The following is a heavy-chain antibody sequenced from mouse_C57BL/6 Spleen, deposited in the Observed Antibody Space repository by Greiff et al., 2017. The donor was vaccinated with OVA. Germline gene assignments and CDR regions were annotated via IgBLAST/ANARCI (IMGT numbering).Heavy chain of an antibody. D-gene: IGHD2-5*01. CDR3: ARGDYSIPFGY. J-gene: IGHJ2*01. CDR2: INPNNGGT. V-gene: IGHV1-26*01. Sequence: EVQLQQSGPELVKPGASVKISCKASGYTFTDYYMNWVKQSHGKSLEWIGDINPNNGGTSYNQKFKGKATLTVDKSSSTAYMELRSLTSEDSAVYNCARGDYSIPFGYWGQGTTLTVSS. CDR1: GYTFTDYY.